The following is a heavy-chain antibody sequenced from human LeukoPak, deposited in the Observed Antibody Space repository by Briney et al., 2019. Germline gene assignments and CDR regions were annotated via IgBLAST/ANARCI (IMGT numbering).Heavy chain of an antibody. CDR1: GGSISSGGYS. CDR2: IYHSGST. CDR3: ARAPLYYYGSESYPFDP. J-gene: IGHJ5*02. D-gene: IGHD3-10*01. V-gene: IGHV4-30-2*01. Sequence: SQTLSLTCAVSGGSISSGGYSWSWIRQPPGKVLGWIGYIYHSGSTYYNPSLKSRVTISVDRSKNQFSLKLSSVTAADTAVYYCARAPLYYYGSESYPFDPWGQGTLVTVSS.